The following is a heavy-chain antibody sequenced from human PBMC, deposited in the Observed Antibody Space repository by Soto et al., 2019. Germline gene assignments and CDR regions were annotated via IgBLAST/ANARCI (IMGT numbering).Heavy chain of an antibody. CDR1: GASISSSY. J-gene: IGHJ4*02. Sequence: SDTLSLTCTVSGASISSSYWSWIRQSPERGLEWIAYVYHTGATNYNPSLKSRVTISLDTSKGQFSLNLTSLTTADTAVYFCARGGNRYSNVAPRVGGFDYWGQGSLVTVS. D-gene: IGHD5-12*01. CDR3: ARGGNRYSNVAPRVGGFDY. V-gene: IGHV4-59*07. CDR2: VYHTGAT.